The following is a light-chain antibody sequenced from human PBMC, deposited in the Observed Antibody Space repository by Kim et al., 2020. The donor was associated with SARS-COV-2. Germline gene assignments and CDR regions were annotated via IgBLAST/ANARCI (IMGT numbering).Light chain of an antibody. J-gene: IGLJ2*01. CDR3: QAWDSSTVV. CDR2: QDT. V-gene: IGLV3-1*01. Sequence: VSPGQTASITCSGDKLGDKYVCCYQQKPGQSPVRVIYQDTKRPSGIPERFSGSNSGNTATLTISGTQAMDEADYYCQAWDSSTVVFGGGTQLTVL. CDR1: KLGDKY.